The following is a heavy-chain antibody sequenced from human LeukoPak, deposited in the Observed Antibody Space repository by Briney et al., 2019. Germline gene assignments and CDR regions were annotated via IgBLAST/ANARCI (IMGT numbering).Heavy chain of an antibody. CDR3: ARYLGFGELRTYYYGMDV. Sequence: GGSLRLSCAASGFTFSTYAMSWVRQAPGKGLEWVSVIYSGGSTYYADSVKGRFTISRDNSKNTLYLQMNSLRAEDTAVYYCARYLGFGELRTYYYGMDVWGQGTTVTVSS. D-gene: IGHD3-10*01. CDR2: IYSGGST. J-gene: IGHJ6*02. V-gene: IGHV3-53*01. CDR1: GFTFSTYA.